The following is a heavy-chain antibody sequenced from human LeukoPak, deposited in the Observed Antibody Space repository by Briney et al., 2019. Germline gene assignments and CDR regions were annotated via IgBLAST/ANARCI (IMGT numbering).Heavy chain of an antibody. Sequence: SVKVSCKASGGTFSSYAVSWVRQAPGQGLEWMGGIIPIFGTANYAQKFQGRVTITADESTSTAYMELSSLRSEDTAVYYCASTRRYNWNDVNWFDPWGQGTLVTVSS. D-gene: IGHD1-1*01. CDR2: IIPIFGTA. V-gene: IGHV1-69*13. J-gene: IGHJ5*02. CDR1: GGTFSSYA. CDR3: ASTRRYNWNDVNWFDP.